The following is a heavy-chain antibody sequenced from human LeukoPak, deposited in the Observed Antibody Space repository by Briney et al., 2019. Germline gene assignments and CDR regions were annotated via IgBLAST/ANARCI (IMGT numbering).Heavy chain of an antibody. V-gene: IGHV3-23*01. CDR1: GFTFSSYA. J-gene: IGHJ4*02. CDR2: ISGSGRST. D-gene: IGHD3-22*01. Sequence: GGSLRLSCAASGFTFSSYAMSWVGPAPGKGLDWVSSISGSGRSTYYPDSVKGPFPLSSDNSKTPLYLQMNILRAEDTAVYYWANSVHSVIVVLLDYWGRGTLLTVSS. CDR3: ANSVHSVIVVLLDY.